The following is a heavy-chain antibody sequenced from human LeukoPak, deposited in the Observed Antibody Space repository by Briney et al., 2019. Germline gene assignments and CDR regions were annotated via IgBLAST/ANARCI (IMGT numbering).Heavy chain of an antibody. J-gene: IGHJ4*02. V-gene: IGHV3-23*01. CDR3: AKDPYPMTTVTVFDY. D-gene: IGHD4-17*01. Sequence: GGSLRLSCAASGFTFSSYAMSWVRQAPGKGLEWVLAISGSGGSTYYADSVKGRFTISRDNSKNPLYLQINSLRAEDTAVYYCAKDPYPMTTVTVFDYWGQGTLVTVSS. CDR2: ISGSGGST. CDR1: GFTFSSYA.